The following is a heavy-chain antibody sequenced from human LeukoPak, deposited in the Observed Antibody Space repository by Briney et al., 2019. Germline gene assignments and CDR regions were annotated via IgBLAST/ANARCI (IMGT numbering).Heavy chain of an antibody. D-gene: IGHD3-10*01. CDR1: GYIFTSYY. J-gene: IGHJ3*02. CDR3: ASWLRGVIGAFDI. V-gene: IGHV1-46*01. CDR2: INPSGGST. Sequence: ASVKVSCKASGYIFTSYYIHWVRQAPGQGLEWMGIINPSGGSTGYAQKFQGRVTMTTDTSTSTAYMELRSLRSDDTAVYYCASWLRGVIGAFDIWGQGTMVTVSS.